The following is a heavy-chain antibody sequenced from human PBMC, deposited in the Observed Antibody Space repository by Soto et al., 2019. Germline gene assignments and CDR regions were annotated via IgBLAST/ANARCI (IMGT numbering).Heavy chain of an antibody. CDR2: INHSGST. CDR3: ATRSYNWRLGSYHYYMDV. V-gene: IGHV4-34*01. CDR1: GGSSSAYY. Sequence: SETLSLTCAVYGGSSSAYYWSWIRQSPGKGLEWIGEINHSGSTNYNPSLKSRVTISADTSKNQFSLKLSSVTAADTAVYYCATRSYNWRLGSYHYYMDVWGKGTTVTVSS. J-gene: IGHJ6*03. D-gene: IGHD1-20*01.